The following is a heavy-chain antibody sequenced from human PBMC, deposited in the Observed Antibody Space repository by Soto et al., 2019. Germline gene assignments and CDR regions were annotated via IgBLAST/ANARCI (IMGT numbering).Heavy chain of an antibody. CDR3: ATLEMQWLLFTAVTTRYNCFDP. D-gene: IGHD5-12*01. CDR2: IYYSGST. J-gene: IGHJ5*02. CDR1: GGSISSSSYY. Sequence: SETLSLTCTVSGGSISSSSYYWGWIRQPPGKGLEWIGSIYYSGSTYYNPSLKSRVTISVDTSKNQFSLKLSSVTAADTAVYYCATLEMQWLLFTAVTTRYNCFDPWGQGTLVTVSS. V-gene: IGHV4-39*01.